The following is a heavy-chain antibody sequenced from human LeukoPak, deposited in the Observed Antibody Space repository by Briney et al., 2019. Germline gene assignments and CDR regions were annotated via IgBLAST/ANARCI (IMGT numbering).Heavy chain of an antibody. CDR1: GGSISSYY. CDR3: ASVTANEGDYFDY. CDR2: IYYSGST. Sequence: PSETLSLTCTVSGGSISSYYWSWIRQPPGKGLEWIGYIYYSGSTNYNPSLKSRVTISVDTSKNQFSLKLSSVTAADTAVYYCASVTANEGDYFDYWGQGTLVTVSS. D-gene: IGHD2-21*02. V-gene: IGHV4-59*01. J-gene: IGHJ4*02.